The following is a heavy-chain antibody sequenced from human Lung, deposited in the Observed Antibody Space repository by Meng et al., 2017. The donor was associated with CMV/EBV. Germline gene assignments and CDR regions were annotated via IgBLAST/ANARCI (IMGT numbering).Heavy chain of an antibody. V-gene: IGHV1-2*02. J-gene: IGHJ5*02. CDR1: GYTFTGYY. CDR3: ARDFFGELLGWFDP. Sequence: ASVKVSCKASGYTFTGYYMHWVRRAPGQGLEWMGWINPNSGGTNYAQKFQGRVTMTRDTSISTAYMELSRLRSDDTAVYYCARDFFGELLGWFDPWGQGTLVTGSS. D-gene: IGHD1-26*01. CDR2: INPNSGGT.